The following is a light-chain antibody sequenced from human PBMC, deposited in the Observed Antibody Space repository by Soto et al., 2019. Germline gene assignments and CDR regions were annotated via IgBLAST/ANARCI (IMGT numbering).Light chain of an antibody. CDR1: QSVTSN. J-gene: IGKJ1*01. V-gene: IGKV3-15*01. Sequence: EIVMTQSPATLSVSPGEGATLSCRASQSVTSNLAWYQQKPGQAPRLLIYGASTRATGIPARFRGSGSGTECTLTISSLQSEDFAVYYCQQYNNWPPWTFGQGTKVEIK. CDR3: QQYNNWPPWT. CDR2: GAS.